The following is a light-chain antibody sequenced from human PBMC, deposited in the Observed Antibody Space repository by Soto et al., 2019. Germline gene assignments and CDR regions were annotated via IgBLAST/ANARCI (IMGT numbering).Light chain of an antibody. CDR1: QHVSSN. V-gene: IGKV3-15*01. CDR3: QQYNRWPYT. Sequence: EIVMTQSPVILSVSPGERATLSCRASQHVSSNFAWYRQKPGQAPTLHIYGASTRATGIPARFSGSGSGTEFTLTISSLQSEDIAIYYCQQYNRWPYTFGQGTKLEIK. CDR2: GAS. J-gene: IGKJ2*01.